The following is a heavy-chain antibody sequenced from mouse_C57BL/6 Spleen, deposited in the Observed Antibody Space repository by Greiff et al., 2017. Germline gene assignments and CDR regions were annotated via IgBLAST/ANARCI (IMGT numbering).Heavy chain of an antibody. V-gene: IGHV1-54*01. J-gene: IGHJ2*01. Sequence: VQLQESGAELVRPGTSVKVSCKASGYAFTNYLIEWVKQRPGQGLEWIGVINPGSGGTNYNEKFKGKATLTADKSSSTAYMQLSSLTSEDSAVDFCAREDYSSSLDYWGQGTTLTVSS. CDR2: INPGSGGT. CDR3: AREDYSSSLDY. D-gene: IGHD1-1*01. CDR1: GYAFTNYL.